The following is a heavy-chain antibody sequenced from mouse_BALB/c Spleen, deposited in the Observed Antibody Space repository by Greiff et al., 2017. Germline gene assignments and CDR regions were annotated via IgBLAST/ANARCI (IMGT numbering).Heavy chain of an antibody. CDR2: IDPENGNT. V-gene: IGHV14-1*02. J-gene: IGHJ3*01. CDR3: ALYYYGSSYCFAY. Sequence: VQLQQSGAELVRPGALVKLSCKASGFNIKDYYMHWVKQRPEQGLEWIGWIDPENGNTIYDPKFQGKASITADTSSNTAYLQLSSLTSEDTAVYYCALYYYGSSYCFAYWGQGTLVTVSA. CDR1: GFNIKDYY. D-gene: IGHD1-1*01.